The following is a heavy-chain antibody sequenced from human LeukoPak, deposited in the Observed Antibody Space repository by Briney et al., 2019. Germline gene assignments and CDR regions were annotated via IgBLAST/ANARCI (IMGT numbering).Heavy chain of an antibody. Sequence: SETLSLTCTVSDYSISSAYYWAWLRQPPEKGLEWIGSIYHTGSTYYNPSLKSRVTISVATSKNQFSLKLSSVTAADTAVYYCARGTSSWWEGPNYWGQGTLVTVSS. V-gene: IGHV4-38-2*02. CDR3: ARGTSSWWEGPNY. CDR1: DYSISSAYY. CDR2: IYHTGST. J-gene: IGHJ4*02. D-gene: IGHD6-13*01.